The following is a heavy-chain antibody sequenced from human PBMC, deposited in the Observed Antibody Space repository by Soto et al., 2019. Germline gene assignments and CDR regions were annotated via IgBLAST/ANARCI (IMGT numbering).Heavy chain of an antibody. J-gene: IGHJ4*02. Sequence: SETLSLTCTVSGGSISSSSYYWGWIRQPPGKGLEWIGSIYYSGSTYYNPSLKSRVTISVDTSKNQFSLKLSSVTAADTAVYYCARLKYSSSDPQFDYWGQGTLVTVSS. V-gene: IGHV4-39*01. D-gene: IGHD6-6*01. CDR1: GGSISSSSYY. CDR2: IYYSGST. CDR3: ARLKYSSSDPQFDY.